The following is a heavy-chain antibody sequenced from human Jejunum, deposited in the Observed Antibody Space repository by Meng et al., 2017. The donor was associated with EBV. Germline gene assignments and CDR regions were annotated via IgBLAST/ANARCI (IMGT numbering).Heavy chain of an antibody. D-gene: IGHD4-17*01. CDR2: IYHIGST. J-gene: IGHJ4*02. CDR1: GDSITRGAYV. CDR3: ARGGPDFGDYVPFDY. Sequence: QRPESGPGLVTPSQTLSLTCAVSGDSITRGAYVWSLIRQPPGKGLEWIGNIYHIGSTYYNPSLKSRVTISVDRSKNQFSLKLTSVTAADTAVYYCARGGPDFGDYVPFDYWGQGTLVTVSS. V-gene: IGHV4-30-2*01.